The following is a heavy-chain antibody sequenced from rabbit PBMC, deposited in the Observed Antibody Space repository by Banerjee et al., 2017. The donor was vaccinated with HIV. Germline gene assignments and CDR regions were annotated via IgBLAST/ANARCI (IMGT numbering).Heavy chain of an antibody. CDR1: GFDFSSNV. CDR2: IDTAIDST. V-gene: IGHV1S45*01. Sequence: QEQLVESGGGLVQPEGSLTLTCKASGFDFSSNVMCWVRQAPGKGLEWIGSIDTAIDSTAYASWAQGRFTISKASSTTVTLQMTSLTAADTATYFCARYGVDDINYDYAGLWGQGTLVTVS. D-gene: IGHD6-1*01. CDR3: ARYGVDDINYDYAGL. J-gene: IGHJ3*01.